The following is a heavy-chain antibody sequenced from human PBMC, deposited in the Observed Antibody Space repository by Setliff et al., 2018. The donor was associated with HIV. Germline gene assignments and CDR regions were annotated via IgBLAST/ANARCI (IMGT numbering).Heavy chain of an antibody. CDR3: AKTVALLRAARLDLDY. CDR2: ISYDGSNK. D-gene: IGHD6-6*01. V-gene: IGHV3-30*04. Sequence: GGSLRLSCAASGFTFSSYAMHWVRQAPGKGLEWVAVISYDGSNKYYADSVKGRFTISRDNSKNILYLQMNSLRVEDSAVYYCAKTVALLRAARLDLDYWGQGTLVTVSS. J-gene: IGHJ4*02. CDR1: GFTFSSYA.